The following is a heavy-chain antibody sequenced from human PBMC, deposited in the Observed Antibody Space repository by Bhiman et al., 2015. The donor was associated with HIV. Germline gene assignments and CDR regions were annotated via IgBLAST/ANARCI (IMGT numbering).Heavy chain of an antibody. CDR3: TTGLYYSNYEDY. Sequence: EVQLVESGGGLVQPGGSLRLSCVVSGFTFSNAWMSWVRQAPGKGLEWVGRIKSKTDGGTTDYAAPVKGRFTISRDDSKNTLYLQMNSLKTEDTAVYYCTTGLYYSNYEDYWGQGTLVTVSS. D-gene: IGHD4-11*01. CDR1: GFTFSNAW. CDR2: IKSKTDGGTT. V-gene: IGHV3-15*01. J-gene: IGHJ4*02.